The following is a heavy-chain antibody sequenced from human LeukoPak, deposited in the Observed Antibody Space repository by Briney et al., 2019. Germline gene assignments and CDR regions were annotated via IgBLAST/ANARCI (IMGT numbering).Heavy chain of an antibody. CDR3: ARERVLAYCGGDCYSTLYYYGMDV. CDR2: IYYSGST. V-gene: IGHV4-59*01. Sequence: SETLSLTCTVSGGSISSYYWSWIRQPPGKGLEWIGYIYYSGSTNYNPSLKSRVTISVDTSKNQFSLKLSSVTAADTAVYYCARERVLAYCGGDCYSTLYYYGMDVWGQGTTVTVSS. J-gene: IGHJ6*02. CDR1: GGSISSYY. D-gene: IGHD2-21*02.